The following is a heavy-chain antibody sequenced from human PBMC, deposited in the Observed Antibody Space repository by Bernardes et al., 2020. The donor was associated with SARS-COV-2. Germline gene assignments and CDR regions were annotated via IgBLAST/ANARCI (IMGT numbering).Heavy chain of an antibody. Sequence: SETLSLTCTVSGGSISSSSYYWGWLLQPPGKGLEWIGSIYYSGSTYYNPSLKSRVTISVDTSKNQFSLKLSSVTAADTAVYYCARQEGITMIVVAPTYYFDYWGQGTLVTVSS. CDR3: ARQEGITMIVVAPTYYFDY. V-gene: IGHV4-39*01. CDR1: GGSISSSSYY. D-gene: IGHD3-22*01. CDR2: IYYSGST. J-gene: IGHJ4*02.